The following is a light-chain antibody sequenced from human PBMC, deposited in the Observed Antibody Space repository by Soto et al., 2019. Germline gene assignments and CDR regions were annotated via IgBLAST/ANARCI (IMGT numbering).Light chain of an antibody. CDR3: AAWDDRLSGYG. Sequence: QSVLTQPPSTSGTPGQRVTISCSGDSSNIAKNYVFWYQQVPGMAPKLLIYSDNQRPSGVPDRFSGSKSGTSAPLAIRGLRSEDEADYYCAAWDDRLSGYGFGGGTKLTVL. J-gene: IGLJ1*01. CDR2: SDN. V-gene: IGLV1-47*02. CDR1: SSNIAKNY.